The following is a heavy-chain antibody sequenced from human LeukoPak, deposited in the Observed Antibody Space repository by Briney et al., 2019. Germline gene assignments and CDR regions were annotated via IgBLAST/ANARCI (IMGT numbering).Heavy chain of an antibody. D-gene: IGHD2-21*01. J-gene: IGHJ4*02. CDR1: GFTFSSSA. Sequence: PGGSLRLTCAASGFTFSSSAMNWVRQAPGKGLEWVSRISGSGGSTYYADSVKGRFTISRDNSRTTLYLQMNSLRAENTAVYYCAKEPVSCWFDYWGQGTLVTVSS. CDR2: ISGSGGST. V-gene: IGHV3-23*01. CDR3: AKEPVSCWFDY.